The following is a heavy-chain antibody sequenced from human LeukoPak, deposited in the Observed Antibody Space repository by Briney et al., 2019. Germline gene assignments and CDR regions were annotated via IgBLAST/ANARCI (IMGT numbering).Heavy chain of an antibody. D-gene: IGHD3-3*01. CDR2: ISSGSRTI. CDR3: AKGYTFHGVAHDSGYFDY. CDR1: GFSFSSYS. V-gene: IGHV3-48*02. J-gene: IGHJ4*02. Sequence: GGSLRLSCAASGFSFSSYSMNWVRQAPGRGLEWISYISSGSRTIFYADSVKGRFTISRDNAKSSLYLQMNSLRNEDMAFYFCAKGYTFHGVAHDSGYFDYWGQGTLVTVSS.